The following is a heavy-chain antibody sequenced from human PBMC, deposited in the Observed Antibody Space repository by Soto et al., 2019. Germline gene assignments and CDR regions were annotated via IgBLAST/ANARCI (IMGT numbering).Heavy chain of an antibody. D-gene: IGHD3-3*01. Sequence: QERLVQSGAEVRKPGSSVKVSCKVTGGTSTRYAINWVRQAPGQGLEWMGGIVPMFGTSKYAQKFQGRVTITADTATNIAYMELRSLRSEDTAVYYCNRGSEYDFWSGLWGQGTLVSVSS. V-gene: IGHV1-69*06. CDR1: GGTSTRYA. CDR3: NRGSEYDFWSGL. J-gene: IGHJ4*02. CDR2: IVPMFGTS.